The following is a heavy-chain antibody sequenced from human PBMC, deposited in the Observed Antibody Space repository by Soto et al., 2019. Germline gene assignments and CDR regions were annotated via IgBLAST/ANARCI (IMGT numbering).Heavy chain of an antibody. D-gene: IGHD6-13*01. J-gene: IGHJ5*02. Sequence: PGGSLRLSCAASGFTFRSFTMNWVRQAPGKGLEWVSTISCNSAYIYYTDALRGRFTISRDNAKNSLHLQMNSLRAEDTAVYYCTRDASRDSSARGWFDPWGPGTLVTVPQ. V-gene: IGHV3-21*01. CDR2: ISCNSAYI. CDR1: GFTFRSFT. CDR3: TRDASRDSSARGWFDP.